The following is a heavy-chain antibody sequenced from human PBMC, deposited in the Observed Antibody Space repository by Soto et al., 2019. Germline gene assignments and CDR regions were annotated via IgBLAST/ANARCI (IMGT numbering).Heavy chain of an antibody. D-gene: IGHD6-13*01. CDR1: GFTFSSYG. Sequence: GGSLRLFCAASGFTFSSYGMTWVRQAPGKGLECVSIISGSGGRTFYADSVKGRLTISRDNSKNTLYLQMNSLRAEDTAIYYCAKPGYSTSGWLDYWGQGTLVTVSS. J-gene: IGHJ4*02. CDR3: AKPGYSTSGWLDY. CDR2: ISGSGGRT. V-gene: IGHV3-23*01.